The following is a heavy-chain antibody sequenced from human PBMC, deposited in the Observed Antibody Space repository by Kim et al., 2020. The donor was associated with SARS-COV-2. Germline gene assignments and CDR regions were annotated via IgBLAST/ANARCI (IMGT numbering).Heavy chain of an antibody. D-gene: IGHD6-13*01. V-gene: IGHV3-9*01. Sequence: GGSLRLSCAASGFTFDDYAMHWVRQAPGKGLEWVSGISWNSGSIGYADSVKGRFTISRDNAKNSLYLQMNSLRAEDTTLYYCAKGVGAAAGTGIDYWGQG. CDR3: AKGVGAAAGTGIDY. CDR2: ISWNSGSI. CDR1: GFTFDDYA. J-gene: IGHJ4*02.